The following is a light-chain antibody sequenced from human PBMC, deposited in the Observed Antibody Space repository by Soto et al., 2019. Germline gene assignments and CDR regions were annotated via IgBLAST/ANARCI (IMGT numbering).Light chain of an antibody. CDR2: LGS. Sequence: EIVMTQSPLSRTVTPGEPASIPCKSSQSLQLINGNTLLDWYMQKPGQSRQLLIYLGSRRAPGAPDRVSGSGSGTDFTLRISTVEADDAAIYYCMQALQTPRTFGQGTKLEI. CDR1: QSLQLINGNTL. J-gene: IGKJ1*01. CDR3: MQALQTPRT. V-gene: IGKV2-28*01.